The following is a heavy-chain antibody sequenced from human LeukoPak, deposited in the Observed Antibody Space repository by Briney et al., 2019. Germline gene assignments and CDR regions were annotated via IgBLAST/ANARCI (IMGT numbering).Heavy chain of an antibody. CDR2: FYDTRSP. CDR3: ARGRGSLTY. Sequence: SETLSLTCTVSGGSISLYYWSWIRQPPGKELEWIGYFYDTRSPKYNPSLERRVTISVDMSRNQFSLNLTSVTAADTAVYYCARGRGSLTYWGQGTLATVSS. CDR1: GGSISLYY. D-gene: IGHD3-10*01. J-gene: IGHJ4*02. V-gene: IGHV4-59*01.